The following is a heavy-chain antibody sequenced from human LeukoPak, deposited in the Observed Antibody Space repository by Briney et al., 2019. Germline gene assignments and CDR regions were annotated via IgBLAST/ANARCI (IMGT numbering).Heavy chain of an antibody. J-gene: IGHJ6*02. CDR3: ARGGGLDV. V-gene: IGHV3-7*03. D-gene: IGHD3-16*01. CDR2: INHNGNVN. CDR1: GFTFGSYW. Sequence: GVSLRLSCAASGFTFGSYWMNWARQAPGKGLEWVASINHNGNVNYYVDSVKGRFTISRDNAKNSLYLQMSNLRAEDTAVYFCARGGGLDVWGQGATVTVSS.